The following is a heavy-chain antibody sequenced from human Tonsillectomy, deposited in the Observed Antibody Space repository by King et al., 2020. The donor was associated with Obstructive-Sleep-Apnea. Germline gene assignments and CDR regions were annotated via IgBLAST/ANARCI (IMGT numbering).Heavy chain of an antibody. Sequence: QLVQSVAEVKKPGSSVKVSCKASGGTFSSYAISWVGQAPGQGLEWMGGIFPTLGLENYAQKVQGSGTITADKSTSTAYMELGSLRSEDTAVYYCAHGGRRADGYNGLDYWGQGTLVTVSS. CDR3: AHGGRRADGYNGLDY. V-gene: IGHV1-69*10. J-gene: IGHJ4*02. CDR1: GGTFSSYA. D-gene: IGHD5-24*01. CDR2: IFPTLGLE.